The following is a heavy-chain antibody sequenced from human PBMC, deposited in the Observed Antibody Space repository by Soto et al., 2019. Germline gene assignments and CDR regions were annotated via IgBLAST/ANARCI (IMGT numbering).Heavy chain of an antibody. CDR2: IYYSGST. Sequence: SETLSLTCTLSGGSFDSGGYYWSWIRQHPGRGLEWIGYIYYSGSTYYNPSLKSRVTISLDTSKNQFSLKLSSVTAADTAVYYCARDRSRAGYFDYWGQGVLVTVSS. CDR1: GGSFDSGGYY. D-gene: IGHD6-13*01. J-gene: IGHJ4*02. CDR3: ARDRSRAGYFDY. V-gene: IGHV4-31*03.